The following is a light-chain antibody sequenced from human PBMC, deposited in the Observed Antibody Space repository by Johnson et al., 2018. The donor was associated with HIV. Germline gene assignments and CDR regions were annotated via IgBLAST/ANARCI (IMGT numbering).Light chain of an antibody. Sequence: QSVLTQPPSVSAAPGQKVTISCSGSTSNIGDNYVSWYRQLPGTAPKLLISANDKRPSGIPDRFSGSKSGTSATLGITGLQTGDEADYYCWVWDASLSPHYVFGTGTTITVL. CDR1: TSNIGDNY. V-gene: IGLV1-51*01. CDR2: AND. J-gene: IGLJ1*01. CDR3: WVWDASLSPHYV.